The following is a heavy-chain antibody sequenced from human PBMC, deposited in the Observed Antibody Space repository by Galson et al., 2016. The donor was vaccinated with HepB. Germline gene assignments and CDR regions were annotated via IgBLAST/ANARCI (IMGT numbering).Heavy chain of an antibody. D-gene: IGHD3-3*01. CDR1: GFTFTNSA. CDR2: IVVGSGDT. CDR3: TARPYDFWSGQPHT. J-gene: IGHJ5*02. Sequence: SVKVSCKASGFTFTNSAMQWVRQARGQRLELVGWIVVGSGDTNYAQTFQERVTITRDMSTSTAYMELSSLRTEDTAVYYCTARPYDFWSGQPHTWGQGTLVTVSS. V-gene: IGHV1-58*02.